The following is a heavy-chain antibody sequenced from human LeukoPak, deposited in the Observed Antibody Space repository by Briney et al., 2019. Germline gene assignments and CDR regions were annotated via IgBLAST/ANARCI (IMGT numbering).Heavy chain of an antibody. CDR3: ARLGPDYGGPRPEYYFDY. CDR2: IKQDGSEK. V-gene: IGHV3-7*03. D-gene: IGHD4-23*01. J-gene: IGHJ4*02. CDR1: GFTFSSYS. Sequence: PGGSLRLSCAASGFTFSSYSMSWVRQAPGKGLEWVANIKQDGSEKYYVDSVKGRFTISRDNAKNSLYLQMNSLRAEDTAVYYCARLGPDYGGPRPEYYFDYWGQGTLVTVSS.